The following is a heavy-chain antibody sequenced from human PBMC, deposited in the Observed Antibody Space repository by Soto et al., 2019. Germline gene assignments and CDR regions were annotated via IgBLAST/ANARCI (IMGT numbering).Heavy chain of an antibody. D-gene: IGHD1-26*01. Sequence: ASVKVSCKVSGYTLTELSMHWVRQAPGKGLEWMGGFDPEDGETIYAQKFQGRVTMTEDTSTDTAYMELSSLRSEDTAVYYCATDSGIVGATNPGDLDYWGQGTLVTVSS. V-gene: IGHV1-24*01. CDR1: GYTLTELS. CDR3: ATDSGIVGATNPGDLDY. CDR2: FDPEDGET. J-gene: IGHJ4*02.